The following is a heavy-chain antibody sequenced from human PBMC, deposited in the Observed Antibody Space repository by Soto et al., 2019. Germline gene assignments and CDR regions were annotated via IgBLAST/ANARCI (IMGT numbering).Heavy chain of an antibody. Sequence: SETLSLTCTVSGGSISSYYWSWIRQPPGQGLEWIGFIYSNGNTDYNPSLKSRVTISLDTSKNQFSLKLSSVTAADTAVYYCATASSSGSSGELDYWGQGTLVTVSS. CDR3: ATASSSGSSGELDY. V-gene: IGHV4-59*01. J-gene: IGHJ4*02. D-gene: IGHD3-22*01. CDR1: GGSISSYY. CDR2: IYSNGNT.